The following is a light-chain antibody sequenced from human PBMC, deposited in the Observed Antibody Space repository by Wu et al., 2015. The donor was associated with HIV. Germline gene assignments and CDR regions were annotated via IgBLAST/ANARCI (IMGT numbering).Light chain of an antibody. J-gene: IGKJ1*01. CDR2: GAS. Sequence: EIVMTQSPGTLSVSPGERATLSCRASQSISSNLAWYQQKPGQAPRLLIYGASTRATGIPARFSGSGSGTEFTLTISSMQSEDFAIYYCQHYDGFPWTFGQGTKVEVK. CDR1: QSISSN. V-gene: IGKV3-15*01. CDR3: QHYDGFPWT.